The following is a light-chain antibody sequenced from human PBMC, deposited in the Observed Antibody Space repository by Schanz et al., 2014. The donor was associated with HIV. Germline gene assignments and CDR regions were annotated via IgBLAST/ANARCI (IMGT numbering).Light chain of an antibody. Sequence: QSVLTQPPSVSGAPGQRVTISCTGTRSNIGTGFDVHWYQLLPGTAPKVLIFANTHRPSGVPDRFSGSKSGTSASLAITWLQAEDEADYYCQSYDSSLSGPYVFGTGTKLTVL. CDR1: RSNIGTGFD. V-gene: IGLV1-40*01. J-gene: IGLJ1*01. CDR2: ANT. CDR3: QSYDSSLSGPYV.